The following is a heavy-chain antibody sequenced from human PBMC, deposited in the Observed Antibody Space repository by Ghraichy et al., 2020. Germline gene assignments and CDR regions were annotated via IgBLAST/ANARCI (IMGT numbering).Heavy chain of an antibody. J-gene: IGHJ4*02. Sequence: GSLRLSCAASGFTVSSNYMSWVRQAPGKGLEWVSVIYSGGSTYYADSVKGRFTISRDNSKNTLYLQMNSLRAEDTAVYYCASDDYYDSSGYQHLGYWGQGTLVTVSS. CDR3: ASDDYYDSSGYQHLGY. D-gene: IGHD3-22*01. CDR1: GFTVSSNY. V-gene: IGHV3-53*01. CDR2: IYSGGST.